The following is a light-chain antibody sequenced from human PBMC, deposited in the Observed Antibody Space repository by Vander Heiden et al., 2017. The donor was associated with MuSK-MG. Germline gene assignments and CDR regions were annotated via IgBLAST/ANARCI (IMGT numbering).Light chain of an antibody. CDR2: NTS. J-gene: IGKJ4*01. Sequence: EIVLTQSPGTLSLSPGERATLSCRASQSVSNNYLAWYQQKPGQAPRLRIYNTSSRATGIPDRFSGSGSGTDFTLTISILEPEDFAVYYCQQYVNSPVTFGGGTKTEIK. CDR3: QQYVNSPVT. V-gene: IGKV3-20*01. CDR1: QSVSNNY.